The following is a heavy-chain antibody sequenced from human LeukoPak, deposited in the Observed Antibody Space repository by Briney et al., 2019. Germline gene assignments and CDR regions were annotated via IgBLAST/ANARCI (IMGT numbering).Heavy chain of an antibody. CDR1: GGSISSSSYY. CDR2: IYYSGNT. Sequence: SETLSLTCTVSGGSISSSSYYWGWIRQPPGKGLEYIGNIYYSGNTYYNPSLKSRVSISVDTSKNQFSLKLSSVTAADTAVYYCARIPRRVATTPDYFDYWGQGTLVTVSS. CDR3: ARIPRRVATTPDYFDY. D-gene: IGHD2-15*01. V-gene: IGHV4-39*01. J-gene: IGHJ4*02.